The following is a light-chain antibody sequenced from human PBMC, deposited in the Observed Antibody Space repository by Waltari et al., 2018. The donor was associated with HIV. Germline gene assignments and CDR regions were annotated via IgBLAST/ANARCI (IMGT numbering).Light chain of an antibody. J-gene: IGLJ3*02. CDR1: NIGSKS. CDR3: QVWDTDTDHWV. Sequence: SYVLTQPPSVSVAPGKTAGITCGGDNIGSKSVHWDQHRPGQAPILVIYDDTDRPSGIPERFAGSASGNTATLTVNSVEAGDEADYYCQVWDTDTDHWVFGGGTRLTVL. CDR2: DDT. V-gene: IGLV3-21*04.